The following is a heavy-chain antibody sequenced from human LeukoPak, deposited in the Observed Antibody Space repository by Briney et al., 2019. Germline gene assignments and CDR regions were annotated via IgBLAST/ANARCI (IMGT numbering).Heavy chain of an antibody. J-gene: IGHJ6*02. V-gene: IGHV3-53*01. CDR2: IYSGGST. D-gene: IGHD2-21*01. CDR3: ARVRIPLYGMDV. Sequence: PGGSLRLSCAASGFAVSSNHMSWVRQAPGKGLEWVSVIYSGGSTYYADSVKGRFTISRDNSKNTLYLQMNSLRAEDTAVYYCARVRIPLYGMDVWGQGTTVTVSS. CDR1: GFAVSSNH.